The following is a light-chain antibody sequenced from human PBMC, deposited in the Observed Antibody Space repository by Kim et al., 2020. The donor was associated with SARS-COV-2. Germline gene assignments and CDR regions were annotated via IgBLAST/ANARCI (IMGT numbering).Light chain of an antibody. CDR3: QQYGISPWT. CDR2: GAS. Sequence: GERAPPSCRARHSVSSSYLAWDQQRPGQAPRLLIYGASSRATGIPDRFSGSVSGTDFTLTISGLEPVDFALYYCQQYGISPWTFGQRTKVDIK. J-gene: IGKJ1*01. V-gene: IGKV3-20*01. CDR1: HSVSSSY.